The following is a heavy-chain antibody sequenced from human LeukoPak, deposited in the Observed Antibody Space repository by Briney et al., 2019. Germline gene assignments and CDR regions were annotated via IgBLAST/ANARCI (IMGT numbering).Heavy chain of an antibody. CDR2: IYYSGST. D-gene: IGHD3-3*01. Sequence: SETLSLTCTVSGGSVSSGSYYWSWIRQPPGKGLEWIGYIYYSGSTNYNPSLKSRVTISVDTSKNQFSLKLSSVTAADTAVYYCARMGYYDFWGGPYGMDVWGQGTTVTVSS. CDR1: GGSVSSGSYY. V-gene: IGHV4-61*01. J-gene: IGHJ6*02. CDR3: ARMGYYDFWGGPYGMDV.